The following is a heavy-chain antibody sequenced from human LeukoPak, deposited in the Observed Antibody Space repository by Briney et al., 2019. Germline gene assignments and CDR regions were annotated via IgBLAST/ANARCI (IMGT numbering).Heavy chain of an antibody. CDR3: ARDPDPRRTFGQLDY. CDR1: VFTFSSYS. J-gene: IGHJ4*02. V-gene: IGHV3-21*01. CDR2: ISSSSSYI. Sequence: GGSLRLSYASSVFTFSSYSMNWVRQAPGKGLEWVSSISSSSSYIYYADSVKGRFTISRDNAKNSLYLQMNSLRAEDTAVYYCARDPDPRRTFGQLDYWGQGTLVTVSS. D-gene: IGHD3/OR15-3a*01.